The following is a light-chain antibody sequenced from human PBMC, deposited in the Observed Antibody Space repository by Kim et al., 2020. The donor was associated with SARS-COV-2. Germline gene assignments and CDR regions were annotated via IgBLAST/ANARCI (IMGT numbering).Light chain of an antibody. V-gene: IGLV1-47*01. Sequence: GQRVTISCSGSSSNLGYNYAYWYQQLPGTAPKLLIYNNNQRPSGVPDRFSGSKSGTSASLTISGLRSEDAAEYHCAAWDDSLSGPVFGGGTQLTVL. CDR2: NNN. CDR1: SSNLGYNY. J-gene: IGLJ3*02. CDR3: AAWDDSLSGPV.